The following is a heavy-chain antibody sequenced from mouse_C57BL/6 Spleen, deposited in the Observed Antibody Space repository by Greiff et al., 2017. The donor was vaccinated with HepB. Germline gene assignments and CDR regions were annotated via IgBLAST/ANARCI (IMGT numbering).Heavy chain of an antibody. J-gene: IGHJ2*01. D-gene: IGHD4-1*01. V-gene: IGHV1-82*01. CDR2: IFTGDGDT. CDR1: GYAISSSW. CDR3: ADLGGYCFDY. Sequence: VQLQESGPELVKPGASVKISCTASGYAISSSWLNWVKQQFGKGLEGFGGIFTGDGDTNYNGKLKGQVTLTADKSSSKAYMQLSSLTSEDSAVYFCADLGGYCFDYWGQGTTLTVSS.